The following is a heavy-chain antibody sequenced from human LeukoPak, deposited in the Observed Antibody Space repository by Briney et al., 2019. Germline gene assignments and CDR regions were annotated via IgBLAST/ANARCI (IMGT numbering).Heavy chain of an antibody. V-gene: IGHV3-30*01. CDR3: GRQVAPGQWLVNL. D-gene: IGHD6-19*01. CDR2: MSTDGSLQ. CDR1: GFTFSNYA. Sequence: GGSLRLSCVASGFTFSNYAIHWVRRPPGKGLEWVAVMSTDGSLQYYANSVKGRFTISRDNYKSTLFLQMNSLSAADTAVYYCGRQVAPGQWLVNLWGEGPLVPVPS. J-gene: IGHJ5*02.